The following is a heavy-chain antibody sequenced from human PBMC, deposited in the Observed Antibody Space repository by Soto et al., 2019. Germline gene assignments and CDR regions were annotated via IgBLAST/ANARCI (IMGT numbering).Heavy chain of an antibody. J-gene: IGHJ5*02. CDR3: ARDLFRHSSGWETYNWFDT. Sequence: GGSLRLSCAASGFTFSSYWMHWVRQAPGKGLVWVSRINSDGSSTSYADSVKGRFTISRDNAKNTLYLQMNGLRAEDTAVYYCARDLFRHSSGWETYNWFDTWGQGTLVTVSS. V-gene: IGHV3-74*01. CDR2: INSDGSST. D-gene: IGHD6-19*01. CDR1: GFTFSSYW.